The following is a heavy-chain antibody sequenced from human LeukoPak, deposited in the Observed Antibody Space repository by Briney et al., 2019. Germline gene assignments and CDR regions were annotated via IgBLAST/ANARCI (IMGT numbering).Heavy chain of an antibody. J-gene: IGHJ4*02. Sequence: SETLSLTCTVSGGSISSGDYYWSWIRQPPGMGLEWIGYIYYSGSTYYNPSLKSRVTISVDTSKNQFSLKLSSVTAADTAVYYCARVPGQFMTTVTKAVDYWGQGTLVTVSS. CDR3: ARVPGQFMTTVTKAVDY. CDR2: IYYSGST. V-gene: IGHV4-30-4*08. D-gene: IGHD4-17*01. CDR1: GGSISSGDYY.